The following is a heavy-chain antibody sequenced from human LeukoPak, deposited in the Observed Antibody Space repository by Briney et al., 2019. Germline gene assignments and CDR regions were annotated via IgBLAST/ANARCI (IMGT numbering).Heavy chain of an antibody. Sequence: PSETLSLTCTVSGGSISSSSYYWGWVRQPPGKGLEWIGSIYYSGSTYYNPSLKSRVTISVDTSKNQFSLRLSSVTAADTAVYYCARGAEWPLTGTVKYWGQGTLVTVSS. D-gene: IGHD7-27*01. V-gene: IGHV4-39*07. CDR1: GGSISSSSYY. CDR3: ARGAEWPLTGTVKY. CDR2: IYYSGST. J-gene: IGHJ4*02.